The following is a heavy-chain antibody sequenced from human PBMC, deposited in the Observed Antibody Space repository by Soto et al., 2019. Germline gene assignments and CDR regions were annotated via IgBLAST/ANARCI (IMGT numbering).Heavy chain of an antibody. CDR1: GFTFSSYS. Sequence: GGSLRLSCAASGFTFSSYSMNWVRQAPGKGLEWVSYISSSSSTIYYADSVKGRFTISRDNAKNSLYLQMNSLRDEDTAVYYCARDYYYGSGSYYTASDYWGQGTLVTVSS. J-gene: IGHJ4*02. D-gene: IGHD3-10*01. V-gene: IGHV3-48*02. CDR2: ISSSSSTI. CDR3: ARDYYYGSGSYYTASDY.